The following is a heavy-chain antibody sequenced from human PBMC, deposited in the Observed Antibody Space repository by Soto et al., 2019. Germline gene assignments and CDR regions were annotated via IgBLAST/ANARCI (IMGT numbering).Heavy chain of an antibody. J-gene: IGHJ6*02. V-gene: IGHV1-18*01. CDR2: ISAYKGNT. CDR1: GSTFTSYG. D-gene: IGHD3-10*01. Sequence: ASGKVSSKASGSTFTSYGISWVRQAPGQGLEWKGWISAYKGNTNYAQTLQGRVTMTTDTATSTAYMELRSLRSDDTAVYYCARGIMVRGVIDYYYGMDVWGQGTTVTVSS. CDR3: ARGIMVRGVIDYYYGMDV.